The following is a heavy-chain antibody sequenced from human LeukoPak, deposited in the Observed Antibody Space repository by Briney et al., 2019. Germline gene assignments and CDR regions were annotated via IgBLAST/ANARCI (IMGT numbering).Heavy chain of an antibody. Sequence: PGGSLRLSCAASGFTFSSYGMHWVRQAPGKGLEWVSVIWYDGSGEYYGDSVKGRFIISRDNSKSTLYLQMNSLRAEDTAMYYCARGGRDCTYDVCDNTAIDYWGQGTQVTVSS. D-gene: IGHD2-8*01. CDR2: IWYDGSGE. V-gene: IGHV3-33*01. CDR1: GFTFSSYG. CDR3: ARGGRDCTYDVCDNTAIDY. J-gene: IGHJ4*02.